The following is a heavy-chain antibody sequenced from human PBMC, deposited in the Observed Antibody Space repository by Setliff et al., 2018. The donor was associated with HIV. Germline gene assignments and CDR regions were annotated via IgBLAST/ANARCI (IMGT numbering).Heavy chain of an antibody. CDR2: INTHTGNT. D-gene: IGHD5-12*01. J-gene: IGHJ4*02. CDR3: ARGKTWLRFLNY. Sequence: ASVKVSCKASGYNLHNPGITWVRQAPGQGLEWMGWINTHTGNTNSAQRFQGRVTMTTDTSTSTAYMELRSLRSDDTAVYYCARGKTWLRFLNYWGQGTLVTVSS. CDR1: GYNLHNPG. V-gene: IGHV1-18*01.